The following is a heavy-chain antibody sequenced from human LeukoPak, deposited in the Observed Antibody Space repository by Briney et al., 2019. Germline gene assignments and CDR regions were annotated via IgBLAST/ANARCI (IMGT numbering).Heavy chain of an antibody. CDR1: GFTVSSNY. Sequence: GGSLRLSCAASGFTVSSNYMSWVRQAQGKGLEWVSVIYSGGSTYYADSVKGRFTISRDNSKNTLYLQMNSLRAEDTAVYYCASQSLTYYYDSSGQHDAFDIWGQGTMVTVSS. CDR3: ASQSLTYYYDSSGQHDAFDI. J-gene: IGHJ3*02. CDR2: IYSGGST. V-gene: IGHV3-53*01. D-gene: IGHD3-22*01.